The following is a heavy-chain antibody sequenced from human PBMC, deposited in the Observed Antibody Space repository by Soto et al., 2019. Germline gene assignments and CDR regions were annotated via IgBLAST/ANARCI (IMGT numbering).Heavy chain of an antibody. Sequence: EVQLVESGGGLVQPGGSLRLSCAASGFTFSSYWMSWVRQAPGKGLEWVANIKQDGSEKYYVDSVKGRFTISRDNAKNSRYLQMNSLRAEDTAVYYCAKNWWYFDWLSHNWFDPWGQGTLVTVSS. CDR2: IKQDGSEK. J-gene: IGHJ5*02. V-gene: IGHV3-7*01. CDR3: AKNWWYFDWLSHNWFDP. CDR1: GFTFSSYW. D-gene: IGHD3-9*01.